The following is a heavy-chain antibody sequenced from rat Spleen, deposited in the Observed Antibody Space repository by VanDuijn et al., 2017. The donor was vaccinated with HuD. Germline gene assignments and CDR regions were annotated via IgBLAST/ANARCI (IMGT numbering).Heavy chain of an antibody. Sequence: QVQLMESGPGLLQPSETLSLTCTVSGFSLTNSNVHWVRQPPGKGLEWMGVMWNIGTTDYNSALKSRLSITRDTSKNQVFLRMNSLQSEDTTTYYCARDITTGGGYYFDYWGQGVMVTVSS. CDR3: ARDITTGGGYYFDY. V-gene: IGHV2-45*01. D-gene: IGHD1-10*01. J-gene: IGHJ2*01. CDR1: GFSLTNSN. CDR2: MWNIGTT.